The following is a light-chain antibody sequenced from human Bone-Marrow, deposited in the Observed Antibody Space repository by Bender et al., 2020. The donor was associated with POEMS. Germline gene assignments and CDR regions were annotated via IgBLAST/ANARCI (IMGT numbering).Light chain of an antibody. Sequence: SYVLTQSPSVSVAPGQTARIICGGNNIGRKRVHWYQQKPGQAPVLVVYDDSDRPSGIPERFSGSTAGNAATLTISRVEAGDEADYYCQVWDSRSDHTVFGGGTKLTVL. CDR2: DDS. CDR1: NIGRKR. J-gene: IGLJ2*01. V-gene: IGLV3-21*02. CDR3: QVWDSRSDHTV.